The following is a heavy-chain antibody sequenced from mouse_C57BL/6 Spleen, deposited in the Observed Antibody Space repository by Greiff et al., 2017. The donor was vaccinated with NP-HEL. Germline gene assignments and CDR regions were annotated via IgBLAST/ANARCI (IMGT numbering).Heavy chain of an antibody. CDR1: GFSLTSYG. J-gene: IGHJ3*01. CDR2: IWGVGST. Sequence: VQGVESGPGLVAPSQSLSITCTVSGFSLTSYGVDWVRQSPGKGLEWLGVIWGVGSTNYNSALKSRLSISKDNSKSQVFLKMNSLQTDDTAMYYCASRPLYGSSYGWFAYWGQGTLVTVSA. D-gene: IGHD1-1*01. CDR3: ASRPLYGSSYGWFAY. V-gene: IGHV2-6*01.